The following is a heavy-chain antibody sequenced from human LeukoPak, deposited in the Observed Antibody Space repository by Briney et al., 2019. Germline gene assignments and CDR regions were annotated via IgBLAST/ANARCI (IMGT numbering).Heavy chain of an antibody. J-gene: IGHJ5*02. Sequence: GGSLRLSCAASGFSFNSYWMHWVRQVPGKGLVWVSRIRSDGSTTSYADSVKGRFTISRDNAKNTLYLQMNSLRDEDTAIYYCARAQAVAGTGGFDPWGQGTLVTVSS. D-gene: IGHD6-19*01. CDR1: GFSFNSYW. CDR3: ARAQAVAGTGGFDP. CDR2: IRSDGSTT. V-gene: IGHV3-74*01.